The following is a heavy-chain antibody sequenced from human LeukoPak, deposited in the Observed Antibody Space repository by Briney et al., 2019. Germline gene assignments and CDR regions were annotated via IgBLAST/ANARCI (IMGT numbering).Heavy chain of an antibody. V-gene: IGHV5-51*01. CDR2: LYPIDFDK. D-gene: IGHD6-6*01. CDR1: GYKFTSYW. CDR3: ARQYSSSFGD. Sequence: GDSLKISCKTSGYKFTSYWIAWVRQKPGHGLEWMGSLYPIDFDKTYSPSFQGQVTMSADRSINTAYLQWSSLKASDTAMYYCARQYSSSFGDWGQGTLVTVSS. J-gene: IGHJ4*02.